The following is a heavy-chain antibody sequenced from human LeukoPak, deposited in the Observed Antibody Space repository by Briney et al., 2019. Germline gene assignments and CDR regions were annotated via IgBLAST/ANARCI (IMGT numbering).Heavy chain of an antibody. CDR2: IWFDGSIK. V-gene: IGHV3-33*01. J-gene: IGHJ4*02. CDR3: ARDARSDYVAPAEL. CDR1: GFTFSSYG. D-gene: IGHD4-17*01. Sequence: PGGSLRLSCAASGFTFSSYGMHWVRQAPGKGLEWVAVIWFDGSIKYYADSVKGRFTISRDNSKNTLFLQMNSLRAEDTAVYYCARDARSDYVAPAELWGQGTLVTVSS.